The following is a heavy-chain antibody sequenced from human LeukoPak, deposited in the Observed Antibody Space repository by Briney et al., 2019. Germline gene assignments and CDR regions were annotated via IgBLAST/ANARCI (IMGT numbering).Heavy chain of an antibody. Sequence: SQTLSLTCTVSGGSISSGGYYWSWIRQHPGKGLEWIGYIYYSGSTHYNPSLKSRVTMSVDTSQNQFSLKLTSVTAADTAVYYCARLPNGGTFDYWGQGTRVTVAS. CDR3: ARLPNGGTFDY. J-gene: IGHJ4*02. D-gene: IGHD4-23*01. V-gene: IGHV4-31*03. CDR2: IYYSGST. CDR1: GGSISSGGYY.